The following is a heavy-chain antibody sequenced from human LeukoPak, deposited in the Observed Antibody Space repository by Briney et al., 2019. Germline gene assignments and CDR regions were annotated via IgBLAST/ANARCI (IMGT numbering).Heavy chain of an antibody. J-gene: IGHJ4*02. Sequence: SVKVSCKASGGTFSSYAISWVRQAPGQGLEWMGGIIPIFGTANYAQKFQGRVTITADESTSTAYMELRSLRSDDTAVYYCARVGASPLGVGVIYEDYWGQGTLVTVSS. D-gene: IGHD2-21*01. CDR1: GGTFSSYA. CDR3: ARVGASPLGVGVIYEDY. CDR2: IIPIFGTA. V-gene: IGHV1-69*13.